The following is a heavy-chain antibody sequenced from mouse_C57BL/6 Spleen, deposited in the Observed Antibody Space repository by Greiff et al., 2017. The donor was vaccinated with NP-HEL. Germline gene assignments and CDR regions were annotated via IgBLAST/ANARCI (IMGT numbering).Heavy chain of an antibody. CDR3: ARGITRGNYYAMDY. V-gene: IGHV5-4*01. J-gene: IGHJ4*01. Sequence: EVHLVESGGGLVKPGGSLKLSCAASGFTFSSYAMSWVRQTPEKRLEWVATISDGGSYTYYPDNVKGRFTISRDNAKNNLYLQMSHLKSEDTAMYYCARGITRGNYYAMDYWGQGTSVTVSS. D-gene: IGHD2-4*01. CDR2: ISDGGSYT. CDR1: GFTFSSYA.